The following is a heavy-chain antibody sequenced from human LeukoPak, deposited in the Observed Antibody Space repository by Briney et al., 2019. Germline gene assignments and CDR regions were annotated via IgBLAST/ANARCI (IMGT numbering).Heavy chain of an antibody. Sequence: GGSLRLSCAASGLVFGKYAMAWVRQAPGKGLECVSIISDDSSFTYYLDSVKGRSTIFRDNSKNTLYLHMNSLKAEDTAAYYCAKGRCSGPGCDSFDYWGQGTLVTVSS. V-gene: IGHV3-23*01. D-gene: IGHD5-12*01. CDR1: GLVFGKYA. CDR3: AKGRCSGPGCDSFDY. CDR2: ISDDSSFT. J-gene: IGHJ4*02.